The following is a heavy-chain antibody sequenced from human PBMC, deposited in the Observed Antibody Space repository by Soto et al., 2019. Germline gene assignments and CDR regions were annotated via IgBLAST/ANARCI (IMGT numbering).Heavy chain of an antibody. Sequence: SGTTLVNPTQTLTLTCSFSGFSLSTRAVGVGWIRQPPGKALEWLALIYWNDDKRYSPSLKNRLTITKDTSKNHVVLTMTNMDPVDTATYYCAHRHELGSFDIWGQGTKVTVSS. CDR1: GFSLSTRAVG. V-gene: IGHV2-5*01. D-gene: IGHD1-26*01. J-gene: IGHJ3*02. CDR2: IYWNDDK. CDR3: AHRHELGSFDI.